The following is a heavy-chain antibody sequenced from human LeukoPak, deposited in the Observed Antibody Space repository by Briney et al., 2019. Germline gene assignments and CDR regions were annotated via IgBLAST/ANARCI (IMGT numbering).Heavy chain of an antibody. Sequence: GGSLRLSCAASGFTFSSYAMSWVRQAPGKGLEWVSAISGSGGSTYYGDSVKGRFTISRDNSKNTLYLQMNSLRAEDTAVYYCAKLLGIAVAARVWGQGTLVTVSS. D-gene: IGHD6-19*01. CDR1: GFTFSSYA. CDR2: ISGSGGST. CDR3: AKLLGIAVAARV. J-gene: IGHJ4*02. V-gene: IGHV3-23*01.